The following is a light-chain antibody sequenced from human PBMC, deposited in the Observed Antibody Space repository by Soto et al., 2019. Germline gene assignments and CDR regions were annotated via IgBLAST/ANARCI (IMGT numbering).Light chain of an antibody. J-gene: IGKJ4*01. CDR1: QTVRNNY. CDR2: DAS. V-gene: IGKV3-20*01. Sequence: EFVLTQSPGTLSLSPGERATLSCRASQTVRNNYLAWYQQKPGQAPRLLIYDASSRATGIPDRFSGGGSGRYLGLAISRLEPEDFAVYYCQHFSSYPLTLGGGTKVDI. CDR3: QHFSSYPLT.